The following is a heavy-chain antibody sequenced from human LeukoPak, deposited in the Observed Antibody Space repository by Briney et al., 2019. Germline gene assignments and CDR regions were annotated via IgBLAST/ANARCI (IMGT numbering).Heavy chain of an antibody. V-gene: IGHV3-23*01. J-gene: IGHJ4*02. CDR1: GGTFSSYA. Sequence: SCKASGGTFSSYAMSWVRQAPGKGLEWVSAISGSGGSTYYADSVKGRFTISRDNSKNTLYLQMNSLRAEDTAVYYCANIRWYQLLYVDYWGQGTLVTVSS. CDR2: ISGSGGST. D-gene: IGHD2-2*01. CDR3: ANIRWYQLLYVDY.